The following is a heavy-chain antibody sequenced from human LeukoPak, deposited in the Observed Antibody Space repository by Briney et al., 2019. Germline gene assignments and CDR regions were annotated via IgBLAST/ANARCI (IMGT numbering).Heavy chain of an antibody. J-gene: IGHJ4*02. D-gene: IGHD6-13*01. CDR3: SSGSGYRIEN. Sequence: SETLSLTCTVSGDSISSYYWSWIRQPPGKGLEWIGFIHNSGRTDYSPSLKGRVTISVDTSKKQFSLSLSSVTTADTAVYHCSSGSGYRIENWGQGTLVTVS. V-gene: IGHV4-59*01. CDR1: GDSISSYY. CDR2: IHNSGRT.